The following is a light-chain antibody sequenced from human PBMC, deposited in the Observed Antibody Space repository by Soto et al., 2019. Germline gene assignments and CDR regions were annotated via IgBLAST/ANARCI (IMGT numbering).Light chain of an antibody. CDR3: QSYDSSLSGVV. J-gene: IGLJ2*01. Sequence: QSVLTQPPSVSGAPGQRVTISCTGSNSNIGAGYDVHWYQQLLGAVPKLLIYGNTNRPSGVPDRFSGSKSDTSASLAITGLQAEDEADYYCQSYDSSLSGVVFGGGTKLTVL. CDR2: GNT. CDR1: NSNIGAGYD. V-gene: IGLV1-40*01.